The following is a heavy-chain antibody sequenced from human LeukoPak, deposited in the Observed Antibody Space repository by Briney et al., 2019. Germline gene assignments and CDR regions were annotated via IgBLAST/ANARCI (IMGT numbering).Heavy chain of an antibody. J-gene: IGHJ4*02. Sequence: GGSLRLSCAASGFTFSSYSMSWVRQAPGKGLEWVSSISGSSSYIYYADSVKGRFTISRDNAKNSLYLQMNSLRAEDTAVYYCARAGYSGYGDYWGQGTLVTVSS. CDR2: ISGSSSYI. V-gene: IGHV3-21*01. D-gene: IGHD5-12*01. CDR3: ARAGYSGYGDY. CDR1: GFTFSSYS.